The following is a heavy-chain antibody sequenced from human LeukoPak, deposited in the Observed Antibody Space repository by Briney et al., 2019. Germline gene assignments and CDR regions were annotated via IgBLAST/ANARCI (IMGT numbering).Heavy chain of an antibody. CDR1: GGTFSSYA. V-gene: IGHV1-69*13. Sequence: ASVKVSCKASGGTFSSYAISWVRQAPGQGLEWMGGIIPIFGTANYAQKFQGRVTITADESTSTAYMELSSLRSEDTAVYYCARDIGELRYRYGKSGDYYYYYMDVWGKGTTVTVSS. D-gene: IGHD3-9*01. J-gene: IGHJ6*03. CDR3: ARDIGELRYRYGKSGDYYYYYMDV. CDR2: IIPIFGTA.